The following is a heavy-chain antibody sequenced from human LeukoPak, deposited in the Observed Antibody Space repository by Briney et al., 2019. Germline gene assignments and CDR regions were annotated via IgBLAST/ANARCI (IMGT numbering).Heavy chain of an antibody. CDR2: IYYSGST. Sequence: SETLSLTCTVSSGSISSSSYYWGWIRQPPGKGLEWIGSIYYSGSTYYNPSLKSRVTISVDTSKNQFSLKLSSVTAADTAVYYCARTLWSQDYWGQGTLVTVSS. D-gene: IGHD3-10*01. CDR1: SGSISSSSYY. CDR3: ARTLWSQDY. J-gene: IGHJ4*02. V-gene: IGHV4-39*01.